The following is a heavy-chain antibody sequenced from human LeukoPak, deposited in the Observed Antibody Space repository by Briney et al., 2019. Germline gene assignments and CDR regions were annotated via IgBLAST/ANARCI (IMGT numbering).Heavy chain of an antibody. CDR2: IYYSGST. D-gene: IGHD1-7*01. J-gene: IGHJ4*02. CDR1: GGSISSGDYY. V-gene: IGHV4-30-4*08. CDR3: ARDVTGTEDYFDY. Sequence: PSETLFLTCTVSGGSISSGDYYWSWIRQPPGKGLEWIGYIYYSGSTYYNPSLKSRVTISVDTSKNQFSLKLSSVTAADTAVYYCARDVTGTEDYFDYWGQGTLVTVSS.